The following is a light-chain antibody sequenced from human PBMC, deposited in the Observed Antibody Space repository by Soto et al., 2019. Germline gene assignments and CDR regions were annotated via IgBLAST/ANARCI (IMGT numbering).Light chain of an antibody. CDR3: QQHKNWPWT. J-gene: IGKJ1*01. V-gene: IGKV3-15*01. Sequence: ETVLTQSPATLSLSPGETATLSCRASQRVTNNLAWYQWKLGQPPRLLIYGASTRATRIPARFRCSGSGTESTLIISSLPSEDSAVYCCQQHKNWPWTFGQGTRVELK. CDR2: GAS. CDR1: QRVTNN.